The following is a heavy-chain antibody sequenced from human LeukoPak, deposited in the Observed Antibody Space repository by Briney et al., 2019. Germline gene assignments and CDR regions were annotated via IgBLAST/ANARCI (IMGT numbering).Heavy chain of an antibody. Sequence: PGGSLRLSCAASGFTFSSYAMYWVRQAPGKGLEWVAVISYDGSDKFYADSVKGRFTISRDSSKNTLYLQVSSLRAEDTALYYCARDSDDSDAFDIWGQGTMVTVSS. CDR3: ARDSDDSDAFDI. CDR2: ISYDGSDK. D-gene: IGHD1-1*01. CDR1: GFTFSSYA. J-gene: IGHJ3*02. V-gene: IGHV3-30*14.